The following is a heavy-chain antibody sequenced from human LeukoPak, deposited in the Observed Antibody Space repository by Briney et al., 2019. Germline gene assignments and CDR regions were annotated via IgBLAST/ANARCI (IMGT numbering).Heavy chain of an antibody. CDR2: MNPNSGNT. D-gene: IGHD6-13*01. CDR3: AREEEQLAKGWFDP. V-gene: IGHV1-8*02. J-gene: IGHJ5*02. CDR1: GYTFTSYD. Sequence: ASVKVPCKASGYTFTSYDINWVRQATGQGLEWMGWMNPNSGNTGYAQKFQGRVTMTRDTSISTAYMELSRLRSDDTAVYYCAREEEQLAKGWFDPWGQGTLVTVSS.